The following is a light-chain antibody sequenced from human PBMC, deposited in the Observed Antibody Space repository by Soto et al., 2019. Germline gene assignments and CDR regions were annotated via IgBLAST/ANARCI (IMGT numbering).Light chain of an antibody. CDR1: SSDVGGYDY. Sequence: QSALTQPRSVSGSPGQSVTISCTGTSSDVGGYDYVSWYQQHPGKAPKLMIYDVNKRPSGVPDRFSGSKSGHTASLTISGLQAEDEADYYCCSYAGSYTYVFATGTKVT. J-gene: IGLJ1*01. V-gene: IGLV2-11*01. CDR2: DVN. CDR3: CSYAGSYTYV.